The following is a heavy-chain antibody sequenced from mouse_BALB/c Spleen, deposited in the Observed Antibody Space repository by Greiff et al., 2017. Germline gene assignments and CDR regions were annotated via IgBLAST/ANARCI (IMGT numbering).Heavy chain of an antibody. CDR1: GFSLTSYG. CDR3: ARPGNDGNSPYAMDY. J-gene: IGHJ4*01. D-gene: IGHD1-1*01. CDR2: IWAGGST. Sequence: VQLKESGPGLVAPSQSLSITCTVSGFSLTSYGVHWVSQPPGKGLEWLGVIWAGGSTNYNSALMSRLSISKDNSKSQVFLKMHSLQTDDTAMYYCARPGNDGNSPYAMDYWGQGTSVTVSS. V-gene: IGHV2-9*02.